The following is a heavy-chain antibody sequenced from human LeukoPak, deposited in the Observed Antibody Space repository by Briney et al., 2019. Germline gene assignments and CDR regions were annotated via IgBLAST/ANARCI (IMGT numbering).Heavy chain of an antibody. CDR3: AREAPDSSSGEPGGAFDI. J-gene: IGHJ3*02. V-gene: IGHV3-21*01. CDR1: GFTFSSYS. Sequence: GGSLRLSCAASGFTFSSYSMNWVRQAPGKGLEWVSSISSSSSYIYYADSVKGRFTISRDNAKNSLYLQMNSLRAEDTAVYYCAREAPDSSSGEPGGAFDIWGQVTMVTVSS. D-gene: IGHD6-13*01. CDR2: ISSSSSYI.